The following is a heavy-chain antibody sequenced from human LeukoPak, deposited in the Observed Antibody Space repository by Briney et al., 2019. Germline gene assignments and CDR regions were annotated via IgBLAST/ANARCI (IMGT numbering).Heavy chain of an antibody. V-gene: IGHV3-74*01. CDR1: GFTFSNYG. CDR2: INSDGSST. CDR3: ARVGSSSSFDY. J-gene: IGHJ4*02. D-gene: IGHD6-13*01. Sequence: TGGSLRLSCAASGFTFSNYGMHWVRQAPGKGLVWVSRINSDGSSTSYADSVKGRFTISRDTAKNTLYLQMNSLRAEDTAVYYCARVGSSSSFDYWGQGTLVTVSS.